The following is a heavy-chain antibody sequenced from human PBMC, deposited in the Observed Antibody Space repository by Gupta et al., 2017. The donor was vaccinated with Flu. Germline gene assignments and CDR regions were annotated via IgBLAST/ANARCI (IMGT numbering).Heavy chain of an antibody. V-gene: IGHV5-10-1*01. CDR1: GYSFTSYW. CDR2: IDPSDSYT. CDR3: ARRYCTNGVCYTYFDY. D-gene: IGHD2-8*01. J-gene: IGHJ4*02. Sequence: EVQLVQSGAEVKTPGESLRISCKGSGYSFTSYWLSWVPQMPGKGLEWMGRIDPSDSYTNYSPSFQGHVTISADKSISTAYLQWSSLKASDTAMYYCARRYCTNGVCYTYFDYWGQGTLVTVSS.